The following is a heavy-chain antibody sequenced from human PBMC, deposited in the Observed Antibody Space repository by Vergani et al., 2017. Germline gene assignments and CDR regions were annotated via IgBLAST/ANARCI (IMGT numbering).Heavy chain of an antibody. V-gene: IGHV4-34*01. Sequence: QVQLQQWGAGLLKPSETLSLTCAVYGGSFSGYYWSWIRQPPGKGLEWIGEINHSGSTNYNPSLKILVTISVDTSKNQFSLKLSSVTAADTAGYYCARAYYDFWSGYYGTFDYWGQGTLVTVSS. CDR2: INHSGST. J-gene: IGHJ4*02. CDR3: ARAYYDFWSGYYGTFDY. CDR1: GGSFSGYY. D-gene: IGHD3-3*01.